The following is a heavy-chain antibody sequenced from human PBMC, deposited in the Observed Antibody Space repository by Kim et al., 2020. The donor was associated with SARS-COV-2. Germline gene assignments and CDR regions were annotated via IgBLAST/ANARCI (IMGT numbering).Heavy chain of an antibody. CDR3: TTDEITMVRGVIMTRGYFDY. J-gene: IGHJ4*02. D-gene: IGHD3-10*01. Sequence: RFTISRDDSKNTLYLQMNSLKTEDTAVYYCTTDEITMVRGVIMTRGYFDYWGQGTLVTVSS. V-gene: IGHV3-15*01.